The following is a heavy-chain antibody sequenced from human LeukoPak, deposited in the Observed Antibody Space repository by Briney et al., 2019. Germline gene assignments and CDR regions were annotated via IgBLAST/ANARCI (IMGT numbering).Heavy chain of an antibody. Sequence: GGSLRLSCAASGFTFSSYWVSWVRQAPGKGLEWVANIKQDGSEKYYVDSVKGRFTISRDNAKKSLYLQMNSLRAEDTAVYYCARGFGRPWGQGTLVTVSS. CDR2: IKQDGSEK. J-gene: IGHJ5*02. CDR1: GFTFSSYW. CDR3: ARGFGRP. D-gene: IGHD3-16*01. V-gene: IGHV3-7*01.